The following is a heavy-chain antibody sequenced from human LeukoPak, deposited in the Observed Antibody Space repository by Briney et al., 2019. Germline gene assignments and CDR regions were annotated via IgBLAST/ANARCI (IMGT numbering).Heavy chain of an antibody. CDR1: GFTFSSYV. Sequence: GRSLRLSCAASGFTFSSYVTHWVRQAPGKGLEWVAVIWYDGSNKYYADSVKGRFTTSRDNSKNTLYLQMDRLRAEDTAVYYCARVGVPADMPYYYGMDVWGQGTTVTVSS. CDR3: ARVGVPADMPYYYGMDV. CDR2: IWYDGSNK. D-gene: IGHD2-2*01. J-gene: IGHJ6*02. V-gene: IGHV3-33*01.